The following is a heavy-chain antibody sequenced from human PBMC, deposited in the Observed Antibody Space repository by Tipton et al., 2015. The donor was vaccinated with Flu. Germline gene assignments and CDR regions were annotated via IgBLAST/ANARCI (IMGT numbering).Heavy chain of an antibody. Sequence: TLSLTCTVSGGSISSGAYYWTWIRQHPGKGLEWIGFIYYSGTAYYNPSLKSLVTISIDTSKNQFFLKLTSVTAADTAVYYCATVGSDDWELDNWGQGTLVPVSS. CDR1: GGSISSGAYY. CDR3: ATVGSDDWELDN. CDR2: IYYSGTA. D-gene: IGHD2-21*01. V-gene: IGHV4-31*01. J-gene: IGHJ4*02.